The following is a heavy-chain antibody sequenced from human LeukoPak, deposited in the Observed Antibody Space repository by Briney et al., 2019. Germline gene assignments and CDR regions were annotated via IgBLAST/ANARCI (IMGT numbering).Heavy chain of an antibody. Sequence: ASVKVSCKASGYTFTGYYMHWVRQAPGQGLEWMGWINPNSGGTNYAQKFQGWVTMTRDTSISTAYMELSRLRSDDTAVYYCAREFGYPVYGMDVWGQGTTVTVSS. CDR1: GYTFTGYY. D-gene: IGHD5-18*01. V-gene: IGHV1-2*04. CDR3: AREFGYPVYGMDV. CDR2: INPNSGGT. J-gene: IGHJ6*02.